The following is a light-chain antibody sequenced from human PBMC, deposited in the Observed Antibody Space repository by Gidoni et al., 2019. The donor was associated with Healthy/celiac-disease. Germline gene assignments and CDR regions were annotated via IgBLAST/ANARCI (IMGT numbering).Light chain of an antibody. CDR2: DAS. CDR3: QQRSNWPPIT. CDR1: QSVSTY. V-gene: IGKV3-11*01. Sequence: EIVLTQSPANLSLSPGERATLSCRSSQSVSTYLVWYQQKPCQAPRILIYDASNRATGLPARFSGSGSGTDFTLTISSIEPEDFAVYYWQQRSNWPPITFGQVRRLEIK. J-gene: IGKJ5*01.